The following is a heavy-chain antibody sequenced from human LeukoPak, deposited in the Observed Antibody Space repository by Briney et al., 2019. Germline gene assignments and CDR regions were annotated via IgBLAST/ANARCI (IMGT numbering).Heavy chain of an antibody. V-gene: IGHV1-2*02. CDR2: INPNSGDT. CDR3: GGPKGHPAFYM. CDR1: AYTFTGYY. J-gene: IGHJ3*02. Sequence: ASVKVSRKASAYTFTGYYMHGVRQAPGQGLEWMGWINPNSGDTNYAQKLQGRVTMTRDTPISTAYIELNSLRSDGTGVHYWGGPKGHPAFYMWGQRTKVTVSS.